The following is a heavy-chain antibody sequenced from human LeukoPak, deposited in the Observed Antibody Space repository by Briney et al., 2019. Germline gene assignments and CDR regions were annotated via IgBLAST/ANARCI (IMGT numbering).Heavy chain of an antibody. J-gene: IGHJ4*02. D-gene: IGHD1-7*01. CDR2: INPNSGGT. V-gene: IGHV1-2*06. CDR1: GYTFTGYY. Sequence: ASVKVSCEASGYTFTGYYMHWVRQAPGQGLEWMGRINPNSGGTNYAQKFQGRVTMTRDTSISTAYMELSRLRSDDTAVYYCARLLTGATPFDYWGQGTLVTVSS. CDR3: ARLLTGATPFDY.